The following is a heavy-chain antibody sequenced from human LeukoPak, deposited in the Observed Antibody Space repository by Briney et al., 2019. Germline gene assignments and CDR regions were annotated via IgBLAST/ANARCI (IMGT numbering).Heavy chain of an antibody. CDR3: ARDRYDSSGPIDY. J-gene: IGHJ4*02. CDR1: DGSVSSRSDS. CDR2: IDYRGTT. Sequence: SETLSLTCTVSDGSVSSRSDSWDWIRQPPGEGVEWIGSIDYRGTTYYNPSLKSRVTISVDTSRNQFSLRLRSVTAADTAVYYCARDRYDSSGPIDYWGQGTLVTVSS. V-gene: IGHV4-39*07. D-gene: IGHD3-22*01.